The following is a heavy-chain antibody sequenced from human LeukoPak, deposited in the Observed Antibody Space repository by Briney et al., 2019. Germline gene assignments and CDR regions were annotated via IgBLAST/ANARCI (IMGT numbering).Heavy chain of an antibody. CDR3: ATFCSGGDCYSFAP. J-gene: IGHJ5*02. CDR1: GFTFNNYA. Sequence: GGSLRLSCAASGFTFNNYAMTWVRQAPGKGLEWVSTIIGSGGNTDYADSVKGRFTISRDNSKDTLFLQMDRLRVEDTAVYYCATFCSGGDCYSFAPWGQGTLVTVSS. D-gene: IGHD2-15*01. CDR2: IIGSGGNT. V-gene: IGHV3-23*01.